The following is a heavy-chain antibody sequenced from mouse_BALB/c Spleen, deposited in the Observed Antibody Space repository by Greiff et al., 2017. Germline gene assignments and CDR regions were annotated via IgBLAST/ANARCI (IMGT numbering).Heavy chain of an antibody. CDR1: GYTFTSYW. J-gene: IGHJ2*01. CDR2: IDPSDSET. CDR3: ARYDGYYEGYYFDY. V-gene: IGHV1-69*02. D-gene: IGHD2-3*01. Sequence: QVQLQQPGAELVKPGAPVKLSCKASGYTFTSYWMNWVKQRPGRGLEWIGRIDPSDSETHYNQKFKDKATLTVDKSSSTAYIQLSSLTSEDSAVYYCARYDGYYEGYYFDYWGQGTTLTVSS.